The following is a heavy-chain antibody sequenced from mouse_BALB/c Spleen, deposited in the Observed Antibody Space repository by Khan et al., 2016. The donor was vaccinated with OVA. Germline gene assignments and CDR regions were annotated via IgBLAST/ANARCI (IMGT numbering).Heavy chain of an antibody. CDR2: IYPGNNET. CDR1: GYIFTDYL. CDR3: TRAGYGAFAF. J-gene: IGHJ3*01. Sequence: VQLQQSGTVLARPGTSVRMSCKASGYIFTDYLMHWVKRRPGQGLEWIGSIYPGNNETNYNQKFKDKAKLTSVPSASTAYMDFTSLTTEDSAVVYCTRAGYGAFAFWGRGTLVTVSA. V-gene: IGHV1-5*01. D-gene: IGHD1-1*01.